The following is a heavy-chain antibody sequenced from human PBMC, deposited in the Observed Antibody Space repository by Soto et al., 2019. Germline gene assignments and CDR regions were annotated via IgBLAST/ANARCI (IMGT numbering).Heavy chain of an antibody. D-gene: IGHD3-3*01. CDR1: GFTFSSYA. CDR3: AKGGYYDFWSGYYLDY. V-gene: IGHV3-23*01. J-gene: IGHJ4*02. Sequence: GGSLRLSCAASGFTFSSYAMSWVRQAPGKGLEWVSAISGSGGSTYYADSVKGRFTISRDNSKNTLYLQMNSLRAEDTAVYYCAKGGYYDFWSGYYLDYWGQGTLVTVSS. CDR2: ISGSGGST.